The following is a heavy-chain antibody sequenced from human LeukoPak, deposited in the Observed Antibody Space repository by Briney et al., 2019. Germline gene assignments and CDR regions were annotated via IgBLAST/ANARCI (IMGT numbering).Heavy chain of an antibody. J-gene: IGHJ4*02. V-gene: IGHV4-34*01. CDR1: GGSFSGYY. CDR3: AALAGYCSGGSCYRGRVLKDY. Sequence: SETLSLTCAVYGGSFSGYYWSWIRQPPEKGLEWIGEINHSGSTNYNPSLKSRVTISVDTSKNQFSLKLSSVTAADTAVYYCAALAGYCSGGSCYRGRVLKDYWGQGTLVTVSS. D-gene: IGHD2-15*01. CDR2: INHSGST.